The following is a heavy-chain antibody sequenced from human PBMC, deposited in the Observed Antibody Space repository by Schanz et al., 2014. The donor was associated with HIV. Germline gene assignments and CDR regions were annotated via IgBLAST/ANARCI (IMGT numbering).Heavy chain of an antibody. D-gene: IGHD3-10*01. J-gene: IGHJ4*02. CDR1: GFSFSSYG. Sequence: QVQLVESGGGVVQPGRSLRLSCAASGFSFSSYGIQWVRQGPGKGLEWVALIWYDGSQKYYADSVKGRFTISRDNSKKTVNLQMNSLRVEDTAVYYCAKGQRGVVRGDIDCWGQGTLVTVSS. V-gene: IGHV3-33*06. CDR2: IWYDGSQK. CDR3: AKGQRGVVRGDIDC.